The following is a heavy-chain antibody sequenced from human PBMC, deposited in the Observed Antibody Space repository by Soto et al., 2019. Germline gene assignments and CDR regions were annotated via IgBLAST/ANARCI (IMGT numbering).Heavy chain of an antibody. V-gene: IGHV4-39*01. Sequence: SETLSLTCAVSGDSISRGAFSWAWIRQSPVKGLEWIGTIFYSGGTFYTPSLKSRVTMSVDTSNNQFSLKLSSVTAADTSVYYCARQASGYYYGWFDPWGQGTLVTVSS. CDR3: ARQASGYYYGWFDP. J-gene: IGHJ5*02. CDR2: IFYSGGT. CDR1: GDSISRGAFS. D-gene: IGHD3-22*01.